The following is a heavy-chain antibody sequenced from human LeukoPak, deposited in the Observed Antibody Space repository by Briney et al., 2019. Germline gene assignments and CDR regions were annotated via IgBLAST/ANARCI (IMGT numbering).Heavy chain of an antibody. V-gene: IGHV3-74*01. J-gene: IGHJ4*02. D-gene: IGHD5-12*01. CDR3: ARGPANGGYGVDY. Sequence: GGFLRLSCAASGFTFRRHWMHWVRQAPGKGLMWVARINSDGTSTSYADSVKGRFTISRDSATLYLQMNSLTAEDTAVYYCARGPANGGYGVDYWGQGTLVTVSS. CDR2: INSDGTST. CDR1: GFTFRRHW.